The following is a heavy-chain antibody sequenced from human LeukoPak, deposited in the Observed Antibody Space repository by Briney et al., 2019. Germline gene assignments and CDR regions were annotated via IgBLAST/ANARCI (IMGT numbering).Heavy chain of an antibody. CDR3: AKDPSYNWNYLTY. Sequence: GGSLRLSCAASGFTFSSYAMHWVRQAPGKGLEWVALISFDGSYKNYADSVKGRFTISRDNSNNTLYLQMNSLRAEDTAVYYCAKDPSYNWNYLTYWGQGTLVTVSS. CDR1: GFTFSSYA. CDR2: ISFDGSYK. V-gene: IGHV3-30*04. D-gene: IGHD1-20*01. J-gene: IGHJ4*02.